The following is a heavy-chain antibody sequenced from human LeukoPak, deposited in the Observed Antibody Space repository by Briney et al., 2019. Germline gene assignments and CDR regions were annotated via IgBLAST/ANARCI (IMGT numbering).Heavy chain of an antibody. Sequence: PGGSLRLSCAASGFTFSSYSMNWVRQAPGKGLEWVSHISSSSSTIYYADSVKGRFTISRDNAKNSLYLQMNSLRAEDTALYHCARVDVNYYYYMDVWGKGTTVTISS. J-gene: IGHJ6*03. CDR2: ISSSSSTI. V-gene: IGHV3-48*01. CDR3: ARVDVNYYYYMDV. CDR1: GFTFSSYS. D-gene: IGHD2/OR15-2a*01.